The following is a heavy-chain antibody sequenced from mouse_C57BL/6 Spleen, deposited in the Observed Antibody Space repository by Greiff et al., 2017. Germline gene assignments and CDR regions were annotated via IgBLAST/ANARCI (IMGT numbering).Heavy chain of an antibody. CDR2: IDPATGGT. J-gene: IGHJ3*01. CDR3: TRGDYLPFAY. D-gene: IGHD5-5*01. V-gene: IGHV1-15*01. CDR1: GYTFTDYE. Sequence: VQLQQSGAELVRPGASVTLSCKASGYTFTDYEMHWVKQTPVHGLEWIGAIDPATGGTAYNQKFKGKAILTADNSSSTAYMELRSLTSEDSAVYYCTRGDYLPFAYWGQGTLVTVSA.